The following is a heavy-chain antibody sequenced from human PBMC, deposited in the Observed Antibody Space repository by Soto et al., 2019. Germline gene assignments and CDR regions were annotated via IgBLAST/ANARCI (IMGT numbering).Heavy chain of an antibody. J-gene: IGHJ4*02. CDR3: ARVQAGYGSYYFDY. V-gene: IGHV4-31*03. CDR1: GGSISSGGYY. D-gene: IGHD5-18*01. Sequence: QVQLQESGPGLVKPSQTLSLTCTVSGGSISSGGYYWSWIRQHPGKGLEWIGYIYYSGSTYYNPSLKSRVTIAVDTSKNQFSLKLSSVTAADTAVYYCARVQAGYGSYYFDYWGQGTLVTVSS. CDR2: IYYSGST.